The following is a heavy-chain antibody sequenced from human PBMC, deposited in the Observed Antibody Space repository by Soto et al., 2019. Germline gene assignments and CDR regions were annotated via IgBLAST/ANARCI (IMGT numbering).Heavy chain of an antibody. V-gene: IGHV3-74*01. CDR1: GFSFTRYW. D-gene: IGHD6-19*01. J-gene: IGHJ4*02. CDR2: INSDGSST. Sequence: PGGALRPSFSASGFSFTRYWMHWVRQAPGKGLVWVARINSDGSSTSYADSVKGRFTISRDNAKNTLYLQMNSLRAEDTAVYYCARASLGDSSGWHVYWGQGTLVTAPQ. CDR3: ARASLGDSSGWHVY.